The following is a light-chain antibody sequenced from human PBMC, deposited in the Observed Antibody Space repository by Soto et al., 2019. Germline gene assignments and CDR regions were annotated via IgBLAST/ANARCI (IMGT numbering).Light chain of an antibody. Sequence: EIVLTQSPCTLSLSPGERATLSCSASQSVSSSYLAWYQQKPGQAPRLLIYGASSRATGIPDGFSGSASGTEFTLTISSLEPEDFTVYYCQQYDKWPPTFGQGTRLENK. J-gene: IGKJ5*01. CDR1: QSVSSSY. CDR3: QQYDKWPPT. V-gene: IGKV3-20*01. CDR2: GAS.